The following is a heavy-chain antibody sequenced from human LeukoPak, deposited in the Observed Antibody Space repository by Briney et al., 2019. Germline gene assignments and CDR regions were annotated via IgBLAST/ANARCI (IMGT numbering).Heavy chain of an antibody. CDR3: TKNQILDDSGSWYAF. D-gene: IGHD6-13*01. CDR1: GFTFSTNA. CDR2: ISDGGGRT. Sequence: GGSLRLSCGASGFTFSTNAMSWVRQAPGKGLDCVSGISDGGGRTFYAESVKGRFTVSRDNSKNTLYLRMNSLRAEDTAIYYCTKNQILDDSGSWYAFWGQGTLVTVSS. J-gene: IGHJ4*02. V-gene: IGHV3-23*01.